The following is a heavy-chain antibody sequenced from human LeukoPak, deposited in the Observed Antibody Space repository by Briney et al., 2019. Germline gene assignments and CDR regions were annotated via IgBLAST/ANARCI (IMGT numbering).Heavy chain of an antibody. CDR3: AKGVSGPQYYFHY. CDR2: ITGSGDGT. V-gene: IGHV3-23*01. Sequence: GGSLRLSCAASGFVFSNYTMRWVRQAPEKGLEWVSSITGSGDGTYYADSVKGRFTISRDNSRNTLYLQMRGLRAEDAAVYYCAKGVSGPQYYFHYWGQGTLVTVSS. D-gene: IGHD4-11*01. J-gene: IGHJ4*02. CDR1: GFVFSNYT.